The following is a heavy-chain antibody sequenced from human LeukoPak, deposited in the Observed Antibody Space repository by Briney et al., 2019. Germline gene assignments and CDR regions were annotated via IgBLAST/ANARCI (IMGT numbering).Heavy chain of an antibody. CDR1: GVSIGSSHYY. CDR3: VKDGGHTVLDP. V-gene: IGHV4-61*02. CDR2: VYFSGST. D-gene: IGHD3-16*01. Sequence: SETLSLTCTVSGVSIGSSHYYWGWIRQPAGKGLEWIGRVYFSGSTNYNPSLKGRVTISVDTSKNHFSLSLMSVTAADTAVYYCVKDGGHTVLDPWGQGTQVTVSS. J-gene: IGHJ5*02.